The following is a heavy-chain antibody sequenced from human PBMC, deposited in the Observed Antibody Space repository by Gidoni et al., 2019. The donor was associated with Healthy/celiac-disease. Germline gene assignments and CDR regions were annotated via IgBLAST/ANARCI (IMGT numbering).Heavy chain of an antibody. CDR3: TSPGDDYDY. CDR2: IRSKANSYAT. J-gene: IGHJ4*02. V-gene: IGHV3-73*02. CDR1: GFTFSGSA. Sequence: EVQLVESGGGLFQPGGSRKLSCAPSGFTFSGSAMHWVRQASGKGLEWVGRIRSKANSYATAYAVSVKGRFTISRDDSKNTAYLQMNSLKTEDTAVYYCTSPGDDYDYWGQGTLVTVSS. D-gene: IGHD4-17*01.